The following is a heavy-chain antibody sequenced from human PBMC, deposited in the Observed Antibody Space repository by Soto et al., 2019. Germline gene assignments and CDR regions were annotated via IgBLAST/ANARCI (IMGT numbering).Heavy chain of an antibody. CDR2: INPNSGGT. V-gene: IGHV1-2*04. J-gene: IGHJ5*02. Sequence: QVQLVQSGAEVKKPGASVKVSCKASGYTFTGYYMHWVRQAPGQGLEWMGWINPNSGGTNYAQKFQGWVTMTRDTSISTAYMELSRLRSDDTAGYYCARGRRIAAAGTRNWFDPWGQGTLVTVSS. CDR3: ARGRRIAAAGTRNWFDP. D-gene: IGHD6-13*01. CDR1: GYTFTGYY.